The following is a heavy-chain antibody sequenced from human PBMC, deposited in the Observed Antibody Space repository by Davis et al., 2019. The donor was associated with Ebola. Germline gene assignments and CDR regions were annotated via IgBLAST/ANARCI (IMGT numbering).Heavy chain of an antibody. J-gene: IGHJ4*02. CDR3: ARGASWGSGSYINY. Sequence: AASVKVSCKASGYTFTSYGISWVRQAPGQGLEWMGGIIPIFGTANYAQKFQGRVTITADKSTSTAYMELSSLRSEDTAVYYCARGASWGSGSYINYWGQGTLVTVSS. V-gene: IGHV1-69*06. CDR1: GYTFTSYG. CDR2: IIPIFGTA. D-gene: IGHD3-10*01.